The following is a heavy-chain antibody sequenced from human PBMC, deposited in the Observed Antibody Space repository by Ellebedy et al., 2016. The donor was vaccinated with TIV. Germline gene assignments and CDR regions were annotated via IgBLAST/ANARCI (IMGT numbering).Heavy chain of an antibody. CDR3: ARAFSMSLTMMGDL. J-gene: IGHJ5*02. Sequence: ASVKVSXKASGYTFTHYVIHWVRQAPGHRLEWMGRINVGNGYTEYAQKFQGRVTFIKDTSASAVYMELSSLRSEDTAVYYCARAFSMSLTMMGDLWGQGTLVTVSS. D-gene: IGHD3-22*01. V-gene: IGHV1-3*01. CDR2: INVGNGYT. CDR1: GYTFTHYV.